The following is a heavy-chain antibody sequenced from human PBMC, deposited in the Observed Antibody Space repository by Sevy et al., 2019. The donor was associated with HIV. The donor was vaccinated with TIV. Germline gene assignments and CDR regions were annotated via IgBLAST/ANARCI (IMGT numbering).Heavy chain of an antibody. D-gene: IGHD3-3*01. CDR3: ARGRNDFSSGSTVHYYYGMDV. J-gene: IGHJ6*02. Sequence: GGSLRLSCAASGFTFSSYSMNWVRRAPGKGLEWVSYLSSSSSYIYYADSVKGRFTISRDNAKNSLYLQMNSLRAEDTAVYYCARGRNDFSSGSTVHYYYGMDVWGQGTTVTVSS. CDR2: LSSSSSYI. V-gene: IGHV3-21*01. CDR1: GFTFSSYS.